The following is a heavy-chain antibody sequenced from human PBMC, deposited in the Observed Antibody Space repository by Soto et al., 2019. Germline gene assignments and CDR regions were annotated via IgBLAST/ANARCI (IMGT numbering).Heavy chain of an antibody. CDR3: AGDHRDLHSFPTRRSSDL. D-gene: IGHD1-1*01. Sequence: RQAPGQGLEWMGWINPNSGGTNYAQKFQGRVTMTRDTSISTAYMELSRLRSDDTAFYYCAGDHRDLHSFPTRRSSDL. CDR2: INPNSGGT. J-gene: IGHJ2*01. V-gene: IGHV1-2*02.